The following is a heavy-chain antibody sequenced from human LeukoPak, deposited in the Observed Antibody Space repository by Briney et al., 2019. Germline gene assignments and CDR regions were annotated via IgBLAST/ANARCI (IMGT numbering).Heavy chain of an antibody. J-gene: IGHJ4*02. CDR2: IYHSGST. D-gene: IGHD4-11*01. CDR1: GGSISSYY. V-gene: IGHV4-59*04. Sequence: SETLSLTCTVSGGSISSYYWSWIRQPPGKGLEWIGYIYHSGSTYYNPSLKSRVTISVDRSKNQFSLKLSSVTAADTAVYYCARLQGYSSNRRTFDYWGQGTLVTVSS. CDR3: ARLQGYSSNRRTFDY.